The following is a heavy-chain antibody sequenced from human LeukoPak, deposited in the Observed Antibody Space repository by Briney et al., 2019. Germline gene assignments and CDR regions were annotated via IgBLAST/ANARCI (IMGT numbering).Heavy chain of an antibody. CDR1: RFTFSSYW. Sequence: GGSLRLSCAASRFTFSSYWMSWVRQAPGKGLEWVANIKQDGSEKYYVDSVKGRFTISRDNAKNSLYLQMNSLRAEDTAVYYCARTIVGATKGYFQHWGQGTLVTVSS. CDR3: ARTIVGATKGYFQH. D-gene: IGHD1-26*01. V-gene: IGHV3-7*01. J-gene: IGHJ1*01. CDR2: IKQDGSEK.